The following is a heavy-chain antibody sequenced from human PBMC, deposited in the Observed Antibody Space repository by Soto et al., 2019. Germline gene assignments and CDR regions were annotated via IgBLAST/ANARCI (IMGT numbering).Heavy chain of an antibody. Sequence: GGSLRLSCTASGFSFSSYTMNWVRQAPGKGLEWISSISSSSSNIYYADSVKGRFTTSRDNAKSSLFLQVNSLRDEDTAVYFCARDHEESDYGGLIIFGGQGTLVTVSS. J-gene: IGHJ4*02. CDR1: GFSFSSYT. D-gene: IGHD4-17*01. V-gene: IGHV3-48*02. CDR3: ARDHEESDYGGLIIF. CDR2: ISSSSSNI.